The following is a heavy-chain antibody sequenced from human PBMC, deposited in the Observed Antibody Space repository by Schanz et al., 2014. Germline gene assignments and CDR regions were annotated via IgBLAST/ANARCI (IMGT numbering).Heavy chain of an antibody. J-gene: IGHJ4*02. D-gene: IGHD6-6*01. CDR3: VPMSRAAH. V-gene: IGHV3-23*04. CDR1: GFTFRSYA. CDR2: VSASGGGP. Sequence: VQLVDSGGGLVKPGGSLRLSCIGSGFTFRSYALGWVRQAPGKGLEWVSLVSASGGGPFYADSVKGRFTISRDNAKNSLYLQMNSLRAEDTAVYYCVPMSRAAHWGQGTLVTVSS.